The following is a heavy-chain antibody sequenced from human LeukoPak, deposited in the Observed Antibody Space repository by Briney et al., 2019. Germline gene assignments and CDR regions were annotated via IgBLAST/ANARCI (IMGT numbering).Heavy chain of an antibody. Sequence: PGGSLRLSCTVSGFTFSSYWMTWVRQAPGKGLEWVANIRQDESEKYYADSVKGRFTISRDNAKNSLYLQMNSLRAEDTAVYYCARDNGSAYYYGSGTYYYDAFDFWGQGTTVTVSS. CDR3: ARDNGSAYYYGSGTYYYDAFDF. D-gene: IGHD3-10*01. V-gene: IGHV3-7*01. CDR1: GFTFSSYW. CDR2: IRQDESEK. J-gene: IGHJ3*01.